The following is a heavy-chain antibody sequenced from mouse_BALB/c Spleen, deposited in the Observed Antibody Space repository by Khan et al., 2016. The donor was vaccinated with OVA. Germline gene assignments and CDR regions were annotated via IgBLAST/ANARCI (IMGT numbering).Heavy chain of an antibody. CDR2: IDPDNGNT. V-gene: IGHV14-1*02. CDR3: PRSILLYFDY. Sequence: VQLQQSGTVLVRPGALVRLSCTASGFNIKDYYIHWVKQRPDQGLEWIGWIDPDNGNTMYDPNFQGKANITADKSSNTAYLQLSSLTSEDTAVYSCPRSILLYFDYWGQGTTLTVSS. CDR1: GFNIKDYY. D-gene: IGHD2-3*01. J-gene: IGHJ2*01.